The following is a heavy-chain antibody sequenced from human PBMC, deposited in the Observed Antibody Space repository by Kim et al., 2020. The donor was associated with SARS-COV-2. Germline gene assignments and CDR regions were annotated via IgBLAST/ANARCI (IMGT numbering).Heavy chain of an antibody. CDR3: ARDHYSNYEWFDP. Sequence: YNPSLKRRVTISVDTSKNQFSLKLSSVTAADTAGYYCARDHYSNYEWFDPWGQGTLVTVSS. D-gene: IGHD4-4*01. J-gene: IGHJ5*02. V-gene: IGHV4-34*01.